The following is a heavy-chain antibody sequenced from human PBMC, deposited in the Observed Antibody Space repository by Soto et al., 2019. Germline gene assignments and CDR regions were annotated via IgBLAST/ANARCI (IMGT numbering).Heavy chain of an antibody. Sequence: SVKVSCKASGGTFSSYTISWVRQAPGQGLEWMGRIIPILGVANYAQKFQGRVTITADKSTSTAYMELSSLRSEDTAVYYCARDLSSDGGGGGCCRVLDFWVQGTLVTGSS. CDR1: GGTFSSYT. CDR3: ARDLSSDGGGGGCCRVLDF. CDR2: IIPILGVA. J-gene: IGHJ4*02. V-gene: IGHV1-69*04. D-gene: IGHD2-21*01.